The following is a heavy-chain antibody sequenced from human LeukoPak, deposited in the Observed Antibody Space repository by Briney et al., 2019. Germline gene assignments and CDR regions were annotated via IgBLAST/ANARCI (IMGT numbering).Heavy chain of an antibody. CDR2: ISYDGSNK. J-gene: IGHJ4*02. CDR3: AGDWGSFDY. CDR1: GFTFSSYA. D-gene: IGHD3-16*01. Sequence: PGGSLRLSCAASGFTFSSYAMHWVRQAPGKGLEWVAVISYDGSNKYYADSVKGRFTISRDNSKNTLYLQMNSLRAEDTAVYYCAGDWGSFDYWGQGTLVTVSS. V-gene: IGHV3-30-3*01.